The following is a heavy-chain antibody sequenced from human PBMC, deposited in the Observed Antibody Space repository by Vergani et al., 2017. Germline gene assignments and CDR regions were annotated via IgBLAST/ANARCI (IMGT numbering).Heavy chain of an antibody. J-gene: IGHJ4*02. Sequence: QVQLVQSGAEVKKPGSSVMVSCMASGGTFSTYTISWVRQAPGQGLEWMGRIIPILGLVNYAQKFQGRVTITADRSTSAAYLELSTLRSEDTAVYYCARVGRYDDGDYELDYWGQGTLVTVSS. CDR2: IIPILGLV. D-gene: IGHD4-17*01. CDR3: ARVGRYDDGDYELDY. CDR1: GGTFSTYT. V-gene: IGHV1-69*02.